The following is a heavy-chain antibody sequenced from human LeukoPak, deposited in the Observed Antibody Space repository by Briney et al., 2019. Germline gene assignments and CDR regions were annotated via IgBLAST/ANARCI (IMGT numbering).Heavy chain of an antibody. CDR2: IKPDSGAT. V-gene: IGHV1-2*02. Sequence: ASLQVSCKASGYTLTVHYLHWLRQAPGQGLEWMGWIKPDSGATNFAQNFQGRVTMISDTSINTAYMELSSLTSDDTAMYYCARDHDYGPDYWGQGTLATVSA. D-gene: IGHD4/OR15-4a*01. CDR3: ARDHDYGPDY. J-gene: IGHJ4*02. CDR1: GYTLTVHY.